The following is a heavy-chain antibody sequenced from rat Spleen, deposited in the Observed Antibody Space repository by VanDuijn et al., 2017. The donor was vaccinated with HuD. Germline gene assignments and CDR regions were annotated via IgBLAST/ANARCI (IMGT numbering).Heavy chain of an antibody. CDR2: ISYDGYHT. Sequence: EVQLVESGGGLVQPGRSLKLSCAASGFTFSNHGMAWVRQAPTKGLEWIATISYDGYHTYYRDSVKGRFTFSRDNAKSTLYLQMDSLRSEDTATYYCSTAGSGLDYYYAGGFDYWGQGVMVTVSS. J-gene: IGHJ2*01. V-gene: IGHV5-29*01. CDR1: GFTFSNHG. D-gene: IGHD1-6*01. CDR3: STAGSGLDYYYAGGFDY.